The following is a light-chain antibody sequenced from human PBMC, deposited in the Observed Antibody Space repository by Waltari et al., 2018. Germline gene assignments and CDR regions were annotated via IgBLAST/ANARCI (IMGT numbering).Light chain of an antibody. CDR3: SSYTSNNIWV. V-gene: IGLV2-14*01. CDR1: SSDVGGYNY. Sequence: QSALTQPASVSGSPGQSLTISCTGTSSDVGGYNYVSWYQQHPGKAPKFMIYDVSQRPSGVSNRVSGSKSGNTASLTSSGLQAEDEADYYCSSYTSNNIWVFGGGTKLTVL. CDR2: DVS. J-gene: IGLJ3*02.